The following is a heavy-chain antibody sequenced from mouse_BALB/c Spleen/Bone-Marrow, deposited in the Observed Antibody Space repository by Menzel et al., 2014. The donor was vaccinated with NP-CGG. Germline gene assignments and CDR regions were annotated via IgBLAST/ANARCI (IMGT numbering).Heavy chain of an antibody. CDR3: ASPIYYGNYGFAY. D-gene: IGHD2-1*01. CDR1: GYTFSSYW. V-gene: IGHV1-9*01. CDR2: ILPGSGSI. J-gene: IGHJ3*01. Sequence: QVHVKQSGAERMKPGASVKISCKATGYTFSSYWIEWVKQRPGHGLEWIGEILPGSGSIKYNEKFKGKATFTADTSSNTAYMQLSSLTSEDSAVYYCASPIYYGNYGFAYWGQGTLVTVSA.